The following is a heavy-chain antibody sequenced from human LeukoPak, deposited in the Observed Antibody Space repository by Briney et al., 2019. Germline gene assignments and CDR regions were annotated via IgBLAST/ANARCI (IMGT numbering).Heavy chain of an antibody. Sequence: PGGTLRLSCAASGFTFSSYGMSWVRQAPGKGLEWVSVISGGGSSTYYADSVKGRFTISRDNSKNTLYLQMNSLRAEDTAVYYCATSFGPVIAAAGTGADWGQGTLVTVSS. D-gene: IGHD6-13*01. J-gene: IGHJ4*02. CDR2: ISGGGSST. V-gene: IGHV3-23*01. CDR1: GFTFSSYG. CDR3: ATSFGPVIAAAGTGAD.